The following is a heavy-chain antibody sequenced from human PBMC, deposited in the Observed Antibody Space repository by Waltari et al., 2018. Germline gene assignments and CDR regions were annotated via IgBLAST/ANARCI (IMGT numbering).Heavy chain of an antibody. D-gene: IGHD4-17*01. CDR2: INHSGST. V-gene: IGHV4-34*01. J-gene: IGHJ6*03. CDR3: ARATTTVTSRYYYYYYMDV. Sequence: QVQLQQWGAGLLKPSETLSLTCAVYGGSFSGYYWSWIRQPPGKGLEWIGEINHSGSTNYNPSLKSRVTISVDTSKNQFSLKLSSVTAADTAVYYCARATTTVTSRYYYYYYMDVWGKGTTVTVSS. CDR1: GGSFSGYY.